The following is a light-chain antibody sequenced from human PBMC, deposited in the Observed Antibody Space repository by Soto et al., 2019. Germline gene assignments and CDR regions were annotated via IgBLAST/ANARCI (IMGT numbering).Light chain of an antibody. CDR2: KAS. CDR1: QSISSW. CDR3: QQYRDNWT. J-gene: IGKJ1*01. V-gene: IGKV1-5*03. Sequence: DIQMTQSPSTLSASVGDRVTITCRASQSISSWLAWYQQKPGTAPKLLIYKASTLQSGVPSRFSGSGSGTKFTLTISSLQPDDFATYYCQQYRDNWTFGQGTKV.